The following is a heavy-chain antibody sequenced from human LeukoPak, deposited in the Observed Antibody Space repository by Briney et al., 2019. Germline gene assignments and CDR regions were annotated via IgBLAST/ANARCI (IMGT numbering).Heavy chain of an antibody. CDR3: ARGGDYETVTVSLPYRHQFYYYMDV. CDR2: VHTSGHT. Sequence: PSETLSLTCTVSGASITDYYWSWVRQPAGAGLEWLGRVHTSGHTNYNPSLKTRVTMSVDTSRTLFSLKVGSATAADTAVYYCARGGDYETVTVSLPYRHQFYYYMDVWGKGTTVTVSS. V-gene: IGHV4-4*07. J-gene: IGHJ6*03. D-gene: IGHD3-9*01. CDR1: GASITDYY.